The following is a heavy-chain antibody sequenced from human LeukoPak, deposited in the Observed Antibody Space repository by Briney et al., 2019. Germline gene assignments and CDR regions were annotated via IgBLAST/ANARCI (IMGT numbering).Heavy chain of an antibody. V-gene: IGHV4-31*02. CDR3: ATLPRYYYYGMDV. CDR2: IYYSGST. J-gene: IGHJ6*02. Sequence: TWVRQHPGKGLEWIGYIYYSGSTYYNPSLKSRVTISVDTSKNQFSLKLSSVTAADTAVYYCATLPRYYYYGMDVWGQGTRSPSP.